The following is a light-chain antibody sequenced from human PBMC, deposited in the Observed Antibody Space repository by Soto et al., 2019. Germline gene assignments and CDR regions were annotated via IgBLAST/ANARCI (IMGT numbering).Light chain of an antibody. Sequence: GHRITITFGSSQSISRYLNWYQQRPGTAPKVLIFGANSLQSGVPSRFSGSGSGTEFTLTISSLQPEDFATYYCQQNYGTPGTFGQGTKVDI. V-gene: IGKV1-39*01. J-gene: IGKJ1*01. CDR2: GAN. CDR1: QSISRY. CDR3: QQNYGTPGT.